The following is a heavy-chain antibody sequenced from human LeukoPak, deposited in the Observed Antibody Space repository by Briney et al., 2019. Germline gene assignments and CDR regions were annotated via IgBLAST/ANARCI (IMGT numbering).Heavy chain of an antibody. J-gene: IGHJ3*02. V-gene: IGHV4-34*01. CDR3: ARDHMRYYYDSSGYYANAFDI. CDR2: INHSGST. Sequence: SETLSLTCAVYGGSFSGYYWSWIRQPPGKGLEWIGEINHSGSTNYNPSLKSRVTISVDTSKNQFSLKLSSVTAADTAVYYCARDHMRYYYDSSGYYANAFDIWGQGTMVTVSS. D-gene: IGHD3-22*01. CDR1: GGSFSGYY.